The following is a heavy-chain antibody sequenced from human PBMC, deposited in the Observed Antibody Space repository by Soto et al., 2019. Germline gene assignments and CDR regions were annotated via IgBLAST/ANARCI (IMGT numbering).Heavy chain of an antibody. V-gene: IGHV4-59*01. CDR3: ARDRRAGRNYYYYGMDV. CDR2: IYYSGST. J-gene: IGHJ6*02. Sequence: SETLSLTCTVSGGSISSYYWSWIRQPPGKGLEWIGYIYYSGSTNYNPSLKSRVTISVDTSKNQFSLKLSSVTAADTAVYFCARDRRAGRNYYYYGMDVWGQGTTVTVSS. CDR1: GGSISSYY.